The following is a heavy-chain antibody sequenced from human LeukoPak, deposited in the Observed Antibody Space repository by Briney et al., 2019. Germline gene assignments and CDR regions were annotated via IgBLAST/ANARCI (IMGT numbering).Heavy chain of an antibody. CDR1: GGSISSSSYY. V-gene: IGHV4-39*07. D-gene: IGHD6-13*01. CDR3: ARASPRYSSSWYSDWFDP. CDR2: IYYSGTT. J-gene: IGHJ5*02. Sequence: SETLSLTCTVSGGSISSSSYYWGWIRQPPGKGLEWIGSIYYSGTTFYNPSLKSRVTISLDTSKNQFSLKLSSVTAADTAVYYCARASPRYSSSWYSDWFDPWGQGTLVTVSS.